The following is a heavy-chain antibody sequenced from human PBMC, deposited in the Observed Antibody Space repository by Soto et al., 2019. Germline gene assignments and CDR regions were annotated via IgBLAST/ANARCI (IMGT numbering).Heavy chain of an antibody. CDR2: ISSTTNYI. CDR1: GFTFTRYS. V-gene: IGHV3-21*06. Sequence: EVQLVESGGGLVKPGGSLRLSCAASGFTFTRYSMNWVRQAPGKGLEWVSSISSTTNYIYYGDSMKGRFTISRGNAKNSLELEMNSLRAEDTAVYYCARESEDLTSNFDYWGQGTLVTVSS. J-gene: IGHJ4*02. CDR3: ARESEDLTSNFDY.